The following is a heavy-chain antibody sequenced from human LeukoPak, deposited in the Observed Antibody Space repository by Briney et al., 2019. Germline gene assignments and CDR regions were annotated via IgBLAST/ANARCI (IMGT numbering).Heavy chain of an antibody. CDR3: ARGFRAYYYDSSGYPGNFDY. Sequence: ASVKVSCKASGYTFTGYYMHWVRQAPGQGLEWMGWINPNSGGTNYAQKFQGRVTMTRDTSISTAYMELSRLRSDDTAVYYCARGFRAYYYDSSGYPGNFDYWGQGTPVTVSS. V-gene: IGHV1-2*02. CDR2: INPNSGGT. CDR1: GYTFTGYY. J-gene: IGHJ4*02. D-gene: IGHD3-22*01.